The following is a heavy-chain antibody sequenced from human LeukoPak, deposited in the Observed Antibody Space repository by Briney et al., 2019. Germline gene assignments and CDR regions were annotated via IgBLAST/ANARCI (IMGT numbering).Heavy chain of an antibody. CDR2: IHHSGST. V-gene: IGHV4-38-2*02. J-gene: IGHJ5*02. CDR3: AREYYYDSSGYPNWFDP. CDR1: GYSISSGYY. Sequence: SETLSLTCTVSGYSISSGYYWGWIRQPPGKGPEWIGSIHHSGSTNYNPSLKSRVTMSVDTSKNQFSLKLSSVTAADTAVYYCAREYYYDSSGYPNWFDPWGQGTLVTVSS. D-gene: IGHD3-22*01.